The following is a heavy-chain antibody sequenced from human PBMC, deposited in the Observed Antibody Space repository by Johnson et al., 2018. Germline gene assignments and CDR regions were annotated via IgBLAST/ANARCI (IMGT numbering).Heavy chain of an antibody. D-gene: IGHD3-10*02. V-gene: IGHV3-30-3*01. CDR1: RFTFSSYA. CDR3: ARGSRDYPKFGYDAFDI. CDR2: LSYDGSNK. Sequence: QVQLVECGGGVVQPRRSMGLACAASRFTFSSYAMHWVRQAPGKGLEWVAVLSYDGSNKYYADSVKGRFNISIDNSKNTLYLQMNSLRAEDKAVYYRARGSRDYPKFGYDAFDIWGQGTTVTVSS. J-gene: IGHJ3*02.